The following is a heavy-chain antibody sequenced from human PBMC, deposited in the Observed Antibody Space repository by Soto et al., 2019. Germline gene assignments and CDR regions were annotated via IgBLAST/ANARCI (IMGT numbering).Heavy chain of an antibody. Sequence: PSEPLSLTCTVSGGSIISGYYYWSWIRQPPGKGLEWIGYIYYSGSTYYNPSLKSRVTISVDTSKNQFSLKLSSVTAADTAVYYFAGGLYDLVSGYYTGVYKGFDPWGQGTLVTVSS. D-gene: IGHD3-3*01. J-gene: IGHJ5*02. CDR2: IYYSGST. CDR1: GGSIISGYYY. V-gene: IGHV4-30-4*01. CDR3: AGGLYDLVSGYYTGVYKGFDP.